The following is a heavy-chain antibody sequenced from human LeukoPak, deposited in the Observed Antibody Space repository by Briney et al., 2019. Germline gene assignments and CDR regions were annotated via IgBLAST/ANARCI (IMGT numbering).Heavy chain of an antibody. CDR1: GGTFSSYA. Sequence: SVKVSCKASGGTFSSYAISWVRQAPGQGLEWMGRIIPIFGTANYAQKFQGRVTITTDESTSTVYMELSSLRSVDTAVYYCARERGGGGYCDIWGQGTMVTVSS. V-gene: IGHV1-69*05. CDR3: ARERGGGGYCDI. D-gene: IGHD2-21*01. J-gene: IGHJ3*02. CDR2: IIPIFGTA.